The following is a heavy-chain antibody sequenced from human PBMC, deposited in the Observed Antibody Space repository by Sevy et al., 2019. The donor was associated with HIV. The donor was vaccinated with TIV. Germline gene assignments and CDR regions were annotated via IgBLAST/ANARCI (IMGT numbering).Heavy chain of an antibody. CDR1: GFNFNIYS. Sequence: GGSLRLSCVASGFNFNIYSMSWVRQAPGKGLEWLSTLSFGCGRINHADSVQGRFTMSRDDSKKTVYLEMNSLRAEDTAVYYCAREGCTRPHDHWGQGTLVTVSS. J-gene: IGHJ4*02. CDR3: AREGCTRPHDH. D-gene: IGHD2-8*01. V-gene: IGHV3-23*01. CDR2: LSFGCGRI.